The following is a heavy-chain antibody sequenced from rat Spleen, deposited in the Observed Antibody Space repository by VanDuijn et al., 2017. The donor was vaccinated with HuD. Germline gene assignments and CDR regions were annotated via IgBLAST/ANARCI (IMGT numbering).Heavy chain of an antibody. CDR3: ARLGTEAIGNWFSY. Sequence: EVQLVESGGGLVQPGRSLKLSCAASGFTFSDYYMAWVRQAPKKGLEWVASISPSGGSTYYRDSVKGRFTISRDNAKSTLYLQMSSLRSEDTATYYCARLGTEAIGNWFSYWGQGTLVTVSS. J-gene: IGHJ3*01. CDR1: GFTFSDYY. CDR2: ISPSGGST. V-gene: IGHV5-25*01. D-gene: IGHD1-11*01.